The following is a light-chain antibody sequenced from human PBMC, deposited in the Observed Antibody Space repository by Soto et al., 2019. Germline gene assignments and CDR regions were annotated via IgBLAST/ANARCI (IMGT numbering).Light chain of an antibody. CDR1: QSVGSN. CDR3: QQHNNWPPWT. CDR2: GAS. J-gene: IGKJ1*01. Sequence: TVLTQSPATLSVSPGGRATLSCRASQSVGSNVAWYQQKPGQPPRLLIYGASTRAAGVPARFSGSGYGRQFSLTISSLQSEDFAIYHCQQHNNWPPWTFGQGTNVDIK. V-gene: IGKV3-15*01.